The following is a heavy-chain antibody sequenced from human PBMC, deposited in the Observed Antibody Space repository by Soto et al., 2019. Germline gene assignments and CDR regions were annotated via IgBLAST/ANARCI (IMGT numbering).Heavy chain of an antibody. CDR2: TYYRSKWYN. Sequence: SQTLSLTCAISGDSVSSNSAAWNWIRQSPSRGLEWLGRTYYRSKWYNDYAVSVKSRITINPDTSKNQFSLQLNSVTPEDTAVYYCASTRTGYSSGWYRVRFDYWGQGTLVTVSS. CDR1: GDSVSSNSAA. CDR3: ASTRTGYSSGWYRVRFDY. J-gene: IGHJ4*02. D-gene: IGHD6-19*01. V-gene: IGHV6-1*01.